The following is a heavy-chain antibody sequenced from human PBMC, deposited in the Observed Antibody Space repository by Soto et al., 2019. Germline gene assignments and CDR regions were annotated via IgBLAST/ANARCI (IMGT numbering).Heavy chain of an antibody. CDR3: ARSGGGPRWLQPQA. D-gene: IGHD5-12*01. J-gene: IGHJ5*02. Sequence: QLQLQESGPGLVKPSETLSLTCTVSGGSISSSSYYWGWIRQPPGKGLEWIGSIYYSGSTYYNPSLKSRVPISVDTSKNQFSLKLSSVTAADTAVYYCARSGGGPRWLQPQAWGQGTLVTVSS. CDR2: IYYSGST. CDR1: GGSISSSSYY. V-gene: IGHV4-39*01.